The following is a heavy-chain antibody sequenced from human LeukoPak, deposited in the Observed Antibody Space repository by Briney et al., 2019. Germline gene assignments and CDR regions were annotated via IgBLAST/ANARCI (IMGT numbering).Heavy chain of an antibody. CDR3: ARGPEWYYFDY. V-gene: IGHV4-59*08. Sequence: SETLSLTCTVSGGSISSDYWSWMRQPPGKGLEWIGFIYYRGSTEYNPSLKSRVTMSVDTSKNQFSLRLSSVTAADTAVYYCARGPEWYYFDYWGQGTLVTVSS. D-gene: IGHD3-3*01. CDR1: GGSISSDY. CDR2: IYYRGST. J-gene: IGHJ4*02.